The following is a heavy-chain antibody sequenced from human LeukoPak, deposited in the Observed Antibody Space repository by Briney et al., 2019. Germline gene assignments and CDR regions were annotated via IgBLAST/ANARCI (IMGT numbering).Heavy chain of an antibody. Sequence: ASVKVSCKASGYTFTGYYIHWVRQAPGQGLEWMGWIHSNSGGTNYEEKFQGRVTMTRDTSISTACMELSRLRSDDTAVYYCARVYRWLHPNDAFDIWGQGTMVTVSS. CDR1: GYTFTGYY. D-gene: IGHD5-12*01. CDR3: ARVYRWLHPNDAFDI. J-gene: IGHJ3*02. V-gene: IGHV1-2*02. CDR2: IHSNSGGT.